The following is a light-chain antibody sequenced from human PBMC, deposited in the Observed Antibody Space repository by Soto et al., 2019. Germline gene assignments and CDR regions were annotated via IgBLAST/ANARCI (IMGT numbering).Light chain of an antibody. CDR1: QGVSRSY. V-gene: IGKV3-20*01. Sequence: EIVLTQSPGTLSLSPGERATLFCRASQGVSRSYFAWYQQKPGQAPRLLIYAASSRATGVPDRFSGSGSGTDFTLTISRLEPEDFALYYCQQYKNWPLTFGGGTRVEIK. J-gene: IGKJ4*01. CDR2: AAS. CDR3: QQYKNWPLT.